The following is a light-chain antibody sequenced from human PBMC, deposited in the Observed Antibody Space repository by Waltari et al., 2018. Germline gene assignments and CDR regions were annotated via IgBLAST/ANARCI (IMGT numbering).Light chain of an antibody. Sequence: EIVLTKSPGTLSLSPGESATLSCRASQRIGIYLAWYQQKPGQAPRLLMYHASSRATGIPDRFSGSGSGTDFSLTISRLEPEDFAVYYCQKYESLPATFGQGTKVEIK. V-gene: IGKV3-20*01. CDR3: QKYESLPAT. CDR1: QRIGIY. J-gene: IGKJ1*01. CDR2: HAS.